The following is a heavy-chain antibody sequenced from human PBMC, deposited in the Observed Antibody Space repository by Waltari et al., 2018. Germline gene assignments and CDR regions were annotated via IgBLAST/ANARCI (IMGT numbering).Heavy chain of an antibody. V-gene: IGHV4-34*02. CDR1: GVSLRAYY. CDR2: NNLAEIT. J-gene: IGHJ1*01. CDR3: VTGPRDKWVGRYSGEFFHH. D-gene: IGHD6-19*01. Sequence: QVQLQQWGAGLLRPSETLSLTCAVYGVSLRAYYWTWISQPLGKGLEWIGENNLAEITYYNPSLEGRVSIVLDKSKNQFSLHLLSVTAADTALYYCVTGPRDKWVGRYSGEFFHHWGPGTLVTVSS.